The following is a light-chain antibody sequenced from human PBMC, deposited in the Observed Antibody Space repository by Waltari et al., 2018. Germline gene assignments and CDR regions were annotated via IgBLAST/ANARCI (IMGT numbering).Light chain of an antibody. CDR2: GAS. CDR1: HDIRSY. CDR3: QQYHRYPYT. Sequence: DVQLTQSPASLSGSVGDRVTITCRASHDIRSYLAWFQQRPGQAPKSLIFGASNLQSGVSSKFSGSGSGTDVTLTISNLQPKNFATYFCQQYHRYPYTFGQRTKLEI. J-gene: IGKJ2*01. V-gene: IGKV1-16*02.